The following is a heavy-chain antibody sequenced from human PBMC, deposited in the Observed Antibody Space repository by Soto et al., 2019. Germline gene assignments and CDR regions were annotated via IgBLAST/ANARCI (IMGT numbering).Heavy chain of an antibody. V-gene: IGHV1-18*01. CDR1: GYTFTSSG. Sequence: QVQLVQSGAEVKKPGASVKVSCKASGYTFTSSGISWVRQAPGQGLEWMGWISTDNGNTNYAQHLQGRVSRTTDTATSTASMDLRSLRSDDTAVYYCARDQGITTFGVYSMYYYGMDVWGQGTTVTVSS. CDR2: ISTDNGNT. D-gene: IGHD3-3*01. CDR3: ARDQGITTFGVYSMYYYGMDV. J-gene: IGHJ6*02.